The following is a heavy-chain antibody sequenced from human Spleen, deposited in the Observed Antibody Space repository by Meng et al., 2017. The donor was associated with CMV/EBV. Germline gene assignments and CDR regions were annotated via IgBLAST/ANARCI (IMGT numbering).Heavy chain of an antibody. CDR2: IYPGDSDA. D-gene: IGHD3-16*01. Sequence: GESLKISCAGSGFTFSSYSMNWVRQAPGKGLEWMAMIYPGDSDARYSPSFQGQVTISADKSTTNAYLQWSSLKASDTAIYYCARLGGDGYLDAFDIWGQGTMVTVSS. CDR1: GFTFSSYS. V-gene: IGHV5-51*01. CDR3: ARLGGDGYLDAFDI. J-gene: IGHJ3*02.